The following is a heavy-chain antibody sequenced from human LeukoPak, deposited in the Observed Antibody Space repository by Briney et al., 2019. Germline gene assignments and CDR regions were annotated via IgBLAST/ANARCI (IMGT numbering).Heavy chain of an antibody. D-gene: IGHD3-3*01. Sequence: PGGSLRLSCAASGFTFRSYSMNWVRQAPGKGLEWVANIKQDGSEKYYVDSVKGRFTISRDNAKNSLYLQMNSLRAEDTAVYYCARHRAIRFLEWLIGAFDYWGQGTLVTVSS. CDR1: GFTFRSYS. CDR2: IKQDGSEK. CDR3: ARHRAIRFLEWLIGAFDY. V-gene: IGHV3-7*01. J-gene: IGHJ4*02.